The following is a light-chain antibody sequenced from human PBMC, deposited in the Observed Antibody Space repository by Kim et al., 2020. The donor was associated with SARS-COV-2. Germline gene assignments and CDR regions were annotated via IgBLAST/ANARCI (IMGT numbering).Light chain of an antibody. V-gene: IGKV3-15*01. CDR1: QRELSND. CDR2: GAS. Sequence: PVESATLSCRASQRELSNDLAWYQQSPGQPPRLLIYGASTRATGVPARFIGRGSGTQFTLTITDLQSGDITTYYCQQYNDWPPMYTFGQGTKLEIK. CDR3: QQYNDWPPMYT. J-gene: IGKJ2*01.